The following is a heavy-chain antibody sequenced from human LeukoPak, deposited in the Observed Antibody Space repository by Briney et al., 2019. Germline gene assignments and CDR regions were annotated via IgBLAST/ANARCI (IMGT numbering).Heavy chain of an antibody. CDR2: ITDDGSTA. D-gene: IGHD4-17*01. J-gene: IGHJ4*02. CDR3: VRDTPGDSLDY. V-gene: IGHV3-74*01. Sequence: GGSLRLSCAASGFNVSSYWVHWVRQAPGKGLVWVSHITDDGSTAEYADSVKGRFTISRDSAKNTLYLQMNSLRADDTAMYHCVRDTPGDSLDYWGQGTLVTVSS. CDR1: GFNVSSYW.